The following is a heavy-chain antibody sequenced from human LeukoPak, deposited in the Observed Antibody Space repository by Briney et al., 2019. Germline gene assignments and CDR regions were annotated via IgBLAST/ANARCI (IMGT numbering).Heavy chain of an antibody. Sequence: VASVKVSCTASGGTFSSYAISWVRQAPGQGLEWMGGIIPIFGTANYAQKFQGRVTITADESTSTAYMELSSLRSEDTAVYYCARDGYGDYVGGDYWGQGTLVTVSS. D-gene: IGHD4-17*01. CDR3: ARDGYGDYVGGDY. J-gene: IGHJ4*02. V-gene: IGHV1-69*01. CDR1: GGTFSSYA. CDR2: IIPIFGTA.